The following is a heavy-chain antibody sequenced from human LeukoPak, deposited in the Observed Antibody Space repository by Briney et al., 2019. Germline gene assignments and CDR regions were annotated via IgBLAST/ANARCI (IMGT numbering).Heavy chain of an antibody. CDR1: GFTFSSYW. CDR2: INSDGSST. D-gene: IGHD3-3*01. J-gene: IGHJ4*02. CDR3: ARGRRSGYQLDY. Sequence: GESLRLSCAASGFTFSSYWMHWVRQAPGKGLVWVSRINSDGSSTSYADSVKGRFTIYRDNAKNTLYLQMSSLRAEDTAVYYCARGRRSGYQLDYWGQGTLVTVSS. V-gene: IGHV3-74*01.